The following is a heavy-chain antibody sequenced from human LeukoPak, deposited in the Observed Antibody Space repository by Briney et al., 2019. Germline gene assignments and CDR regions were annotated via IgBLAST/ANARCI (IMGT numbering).Heavy chain of an antibody. CDR3: SGQRDGYNRYLGYFDY. Sequence: SVKVSCKASGDTFTSYAISWVRQAPGQGLEWMGGIIPIFGTANHTQKFQGRVTITTDESTSTAYRELSSLRSEDTGVYYCSGQRDGYNRYLGYFDYWGQGTLVTVSS. V-gene: IGHV1-69*05. CDR2: IIPIFGTA. J-gene: IGHJ4*02. CDR1: GDTFTSYA. D-gene: IGHD5-24*01.